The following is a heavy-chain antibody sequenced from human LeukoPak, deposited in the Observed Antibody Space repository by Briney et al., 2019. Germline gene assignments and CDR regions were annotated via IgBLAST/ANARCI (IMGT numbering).Heavy chain of an antibody. CDR2: IYYSGST. CDR1: GGSIGSYY. J-gene: IGHJ3*02. D-gene: IGHD3-22*01. CDR3: ARDMIVVANDAFDI. Sequence: PSETLSLTCTVSGGSIGSYYWSWIRQPPGKGLEWIGYIYYSGSTNYNPSLKSRVTISVDTSKNQFSLKLSSVTAADTAVYYCARDMIVVANDAFDIWGQGTMVTVSS. V-gene: IGHV4-59*01.